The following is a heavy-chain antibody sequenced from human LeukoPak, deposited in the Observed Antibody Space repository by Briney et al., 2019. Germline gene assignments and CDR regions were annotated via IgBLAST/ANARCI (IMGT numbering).Heavy chain of an antibody. D-gene: IGHD3-22*01. CDR2: INHSGST. CDR1: GGSFSGYY. Sequence: SETLSLTCAVYGGSFSGYYWSWIRQPPGKGLEWIGEINHSGSTNYNPSLKSRVTISVDTSKNQFSLKLSSVTAADTAVYYCARYYYDSSGYYFNWFDPWGQGTLVAVSS. CDR3: ARYYYDSSGYYFNWFDP. V-gene: IGHV4-34*01. J-gene: IGHJ5*02.